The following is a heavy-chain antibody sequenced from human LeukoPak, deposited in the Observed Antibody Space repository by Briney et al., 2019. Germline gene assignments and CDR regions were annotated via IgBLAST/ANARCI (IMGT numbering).Heavy chain of an antibody. CDR3: AREREAWDYYDSSGYRDAFDI. CDR1: GYTFTSYD. D-gene: IGHD3-22*01. Sequence: ASVKVSCKASGYTFTSYDINWVRQATGQGLEWMGWMNPNSGNTGYAQKLQGRVTMTTDTSTSTAYMELRSLRSDDTAVYYCAREREAWDYYDSSGYRDAFDIWGQGTMVTVSS. V-gene: IGHV1-8*02. J-gene: IGHJ3*02. CDR2: MNPNSGNT.